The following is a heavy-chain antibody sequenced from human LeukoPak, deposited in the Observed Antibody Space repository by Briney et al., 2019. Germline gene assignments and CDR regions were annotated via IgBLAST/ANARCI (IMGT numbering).Heavy chain of an antibody. D-gene: IGHD3-10*02. J-gene: IGHJ6*04. Sequence: QSGGSLRLSCAASGFTFSSYEMNCVRHAPGEGLEWVSYISSSGSTIYYADSVKGRFTISRDNAKNSLYLQMNSLRAEDTAVYYCAELGISMIGGVWGKGTTVTISS. CDR2: ISSSGSTI. CDR1: GFTFSSYE. V-gene: IGHV3-48*03. CDR3: AELGISMIGGV.